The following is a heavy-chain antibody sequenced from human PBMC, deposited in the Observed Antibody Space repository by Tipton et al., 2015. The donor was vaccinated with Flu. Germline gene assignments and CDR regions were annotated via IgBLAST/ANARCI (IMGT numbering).Heavy chain of an antibody. CDR1: GGIFRSYA. CDR2: IIAIFGTA. J-gene: IGHJ6*03. D-gene: IGHD3-3*01. Sequence: VQLVQSGAEVKKPGSSVKVSCKASGGIFRSYAISWVRQAPGQGLEWMGGIIAIFGTANYAQKFQGRVTITADESTSTVYMELSSLRSEDTAVYYCARDQKYYHSFIDVWGTGTTVTVSS. V-gene: IGHV1-69*01. CDR3: ARDQKYYHSFIDV.